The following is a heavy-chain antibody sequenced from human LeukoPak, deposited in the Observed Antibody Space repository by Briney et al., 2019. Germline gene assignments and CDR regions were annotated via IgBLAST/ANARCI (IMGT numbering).Heavy chain of an antibody. V-gene: IGHV1-69-2*01. CDR1: RYTFTDYY. D-gene: IGHD3-22*01. Sequence: ASVKISCKASRYTFTDYYMHWVQQAPGKGLEWMGRVDPEDGETIYAEKFQGRVTITADTSTDTAYMELSSLRSGDTAVYYCARAVDYYDSSGCPTGGFDPWGQGTLVTVSS. CDR2: VDPEDGET. J-gene: IGHJ5*02. CDR3: ARAVDYYDSSGCPTGGFDP.